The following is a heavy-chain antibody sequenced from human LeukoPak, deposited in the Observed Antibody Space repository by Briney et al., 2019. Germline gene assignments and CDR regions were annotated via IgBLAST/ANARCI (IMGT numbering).Heavy chain of an antibody. D-gene: IGHD6-13*01. CDR1: GFTFSSYA. CDR2: ISGSGDNT. CDR3: ARGIAEFDY. J-gene: IGHJ4*02. V-gene: IGHV3-23*01. Sequence: GGSLRLSCAASGFTFSSYAMSWVRQAPGKGLEWVSGISGSGDNTYYADSVKGRFTISRDNSKNTLCLQMNSLRAEDTAVYYCARGIAEFDYWGQGTLVTVSS.